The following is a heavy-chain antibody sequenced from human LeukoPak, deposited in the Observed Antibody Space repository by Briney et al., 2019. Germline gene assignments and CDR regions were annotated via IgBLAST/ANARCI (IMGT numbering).Heavy chain of an antibody. CDR1: GYTFTSYY. J-gene: IGHJ4*02. V-gene: IGHV1-46*01. D-gene: IGHD6-25*01. Sequence: ASVKVSCKASGYTFTSYYMHWVRQAPGQGLEWMGIINPSGGSTSYAQKFQGRVTMTRDTSTSTVYMELSSLRSEDTAVYYCARDQRGSSGWESYFDHWGQGSLVTVSS. CDR2: INPSGGST. CDR3: ARDQRGSSGWESYFDH.